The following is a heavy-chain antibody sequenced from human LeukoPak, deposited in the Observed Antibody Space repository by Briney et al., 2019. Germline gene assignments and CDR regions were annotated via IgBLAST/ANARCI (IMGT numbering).Heavy chain of an antibody. Sequence: PGGSLRLSCTASGFTFSSYTMNWVRQAPGKGLEWVSYISSSSSTIYYADSVKGRFTISRDNAKNSLYLQMNSLRAEDTAVYYCARGKLERLYYFDYWGQGTLVTVSS. CDR1: GFTFSSYT. CDR3: ARGKLERLYYFDY. D-gene: IGHD1-1*01. V-gene: IGHV3-48*01. J-gene: IGHJ4*02. CDR2: ISSSSSTI.